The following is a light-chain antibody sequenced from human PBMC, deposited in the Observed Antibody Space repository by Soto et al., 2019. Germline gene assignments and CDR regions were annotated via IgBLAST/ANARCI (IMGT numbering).Light chain of an antibody. J-gene: IGLJ3*02. Sequence: QSALTQPRSVSGSPGQSVTISCTGTSSDVGAYDFVSWYQQHPGKAPQLMIYDVTKRPSGVPDRFSGSKSGNTASLTISGLKAEDDADYYCCSYADSSSAMFGGGIQLTV. CDR2: DVT. CDR1: SSDVGAYDF. CDR3: CSYADSSSAM. V-gene: IGLV2-11*01.